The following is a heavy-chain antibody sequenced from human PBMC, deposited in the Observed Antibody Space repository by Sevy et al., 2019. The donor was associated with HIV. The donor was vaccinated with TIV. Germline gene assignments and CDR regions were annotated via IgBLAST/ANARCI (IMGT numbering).Heavy chain of an antibody. CDR1: GFTFANYA. Sequence: GGSLRLSCKPSGFTFANYAMNWVRQAPGKGLEWVSTIYGNGGVTYYADSVKGRFTISRDNSKNTLYLQMNSLRTEDTARYYCAGARFDSSGSFDAFDIWGQGTMVTVSS. J-gene: IGHJ3*02. CDR2: IYGNGGVT. V-gene: IGHV3-23*01. D-gene: IGHD3-22*01. CDR3: AGARFDSSGSFDAFDI.